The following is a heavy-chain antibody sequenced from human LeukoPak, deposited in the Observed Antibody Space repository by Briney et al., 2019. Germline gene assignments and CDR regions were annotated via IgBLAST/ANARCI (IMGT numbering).Heavy chain of an antibody. J-gene: IGHJ4*02. CDR2: ISYDGSNK. Sequence: GGSLRLSCAASGFTFSSYGMHWVRQAPGKGLEWVAVISYDGSNKYYADSVKGRFTISRDNSKNTLYLQMNSLRAEDTAVYYCARKRIAAAYFDYWGQGTLVTVSS. CDR3: ARKRIAAAYFDY. D-gene: IGHD6-13*01. CDR1: GFTFSSYG. V-gene: IGHV3-30*03.